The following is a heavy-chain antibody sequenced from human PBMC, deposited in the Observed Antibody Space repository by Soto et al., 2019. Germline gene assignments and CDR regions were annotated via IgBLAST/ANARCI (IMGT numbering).Heavy chain of an antibody. D-gene: IGHD3-10*01. V-gene: IGHV2-5*02. J-gene: IGHJ4*02. CDR3: VHMERITMVRGVIINY. CDR2: IYWDDDK. Sequence: SGPTLVNPTQTLTLTCTFSGFSLSTSGVGVGWIRQPPGKALEWLALIYWDDDKRYSPSLKSRLTITKDTSKNQVVLTMTYTDTVDLGSFFFVHMERITMVRGVIINYWGQGTLVTVSS. CDR1: GFSLSTSGVG.